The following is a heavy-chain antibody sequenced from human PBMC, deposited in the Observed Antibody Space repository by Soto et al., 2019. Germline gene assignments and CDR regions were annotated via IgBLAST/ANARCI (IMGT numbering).Heavy chain of an antibody. D-gene: IGHD7-27*01. CDR1: GGTFSSYA. V-gene: IGHV1-69*12. CDR2: IIPIFGTA. Sequence: QVQLVQSGAEVKKPGSSVKVSCKASGGTFSSYAISWVRQAPGQGLEWMGGIIPIFGTANYAQKFQGRVTITAEESTSTAYMGLSSLRSEDTAVYYCARDSVQLAGADYFQHWGQGTLVTVSS. CDR3: ARDSVQLAGADYFQH. J-gene: IGHJ1*01.